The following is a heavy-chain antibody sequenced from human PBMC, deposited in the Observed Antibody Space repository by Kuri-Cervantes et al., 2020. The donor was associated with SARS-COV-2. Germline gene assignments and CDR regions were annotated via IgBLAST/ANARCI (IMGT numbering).Heavy chain of an antibody. CDR3: AREAGYSIYVSQSYYFDY. Sequence: SVKVSCKASGYTFSSYGISWVRQAPGQGLEWMGRIIPIFGTANYAQKFQGRVTITADESTSTAYMELSSLRSEDTAVYYCAREAGYSIYVSQSYYFDYWGQGTLVTVSS. V-gene: IGHV1-69*13. D-gene: IGHD5-18*01. CDR1: GYTFSSYG. J-gene: IGHJ4*02. CDR2: IIPIFGTA.